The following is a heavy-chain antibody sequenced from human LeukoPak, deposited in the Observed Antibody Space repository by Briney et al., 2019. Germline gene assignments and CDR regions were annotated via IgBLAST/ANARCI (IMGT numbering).Heavy chain of an antibody. CDR1: GLIFSRYS. CDR2: ISASEYT. Sequence: PGGSLRLSCAASGLIFSRYSMTWVRQAPGKGLEWVAGISASEYTYYGDSVKGRFTISRDNSKNTLYLQLNNLRDEDTAVYYWAKDGGLGIVPVDVFELWGQRTMVSVSS. CDR3: AKDGGLGIVPVDVFEL. J-gene: IGHJ3*01. V-gene: IGHV3-23*01. D-gene: IGHD2/OR15-2a*01.